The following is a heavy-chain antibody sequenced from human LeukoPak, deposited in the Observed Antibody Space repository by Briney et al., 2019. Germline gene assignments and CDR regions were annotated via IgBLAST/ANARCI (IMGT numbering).Heavy chain of an antibody. V-gene: IGHV3-30-3*01. Sequence: GRSLRLSCAASGFTSSSYAMHWVRQAPGKGLEWVAVISYDGSNKYYADSVKGRFTISRDNSKNTLYLQMNSLRAEDTAVYYCARVPTGYYDFWSLDYWGQGTLVTVSS. J-gene: IGHJ4*02. CDR2: ISYDGSNK. D-gene: IGHD3-3*01. CDR1: GFTSSSYA. CDR3: ARVPTGYYDFWSLDY.